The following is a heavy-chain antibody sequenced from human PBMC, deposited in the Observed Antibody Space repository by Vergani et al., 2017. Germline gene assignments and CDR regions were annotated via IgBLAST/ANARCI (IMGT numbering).Heavy chain of an antibody. CDR1: GDSIISRSYY. D-gene: IGHD3-16*01. CDR3: ASGKYYSDSTSHFRGRYFDV. J-gene: IGHJ2*01. CDR2: IYNSGNG. Sequence: QMQLQESGPGLVKASETLSLTCTVSGDSIISRSYYWGWIRQPPGKGLEWIGSIYNSGNGDSISSLNSRVTISADTSKNQFSLRLTSVTAADTAVYYCASGKYYSDSTSHFRGRYFDVWGRGTLVTVPS. V-gene: IGHV4-39*01.